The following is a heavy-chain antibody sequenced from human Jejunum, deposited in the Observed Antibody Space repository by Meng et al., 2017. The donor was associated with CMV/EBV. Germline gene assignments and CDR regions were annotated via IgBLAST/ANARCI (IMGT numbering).Heavy chain of an antibody. CDR1: GGSISDYY. CDR3: ARDMHREVVIQDY. V-gene: IGHV4-4*07. D-gene: IGHD3-10*01. J-gene: IGHJ4*02. Sequence: QWRLRESGPGLVKPSETLSLTCSASGGSISDYYWSWIRHPAGKGLEWIGRIYSNGATNYNPSLKSRVTMSVDTSKNQFSLKLSSVTAADTAVYFCARDMHREVVIQDYWGQGTLVTVSS. CDR2: IYSNGAT.